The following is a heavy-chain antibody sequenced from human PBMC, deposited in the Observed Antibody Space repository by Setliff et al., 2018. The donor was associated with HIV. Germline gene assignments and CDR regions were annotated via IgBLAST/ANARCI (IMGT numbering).Heavy chain of an antibody. J-gene: IGHJ4*02. CDR3: ASAFTTNYFYFNY. CDR2: ITESGGT. V-gene: IGHV3-23*01. CDR1: GFTFTTDA. Sequence: GESLKISCAASGFTFTTDAMNWVRQAPGKGLEWVSSITESGGTYYADSVKGRFTISRDTSKNTVYLQMNSLTSEDTAIYYCASAFTTNYFYFNYWGQGTLVTSPQ. D-gene: IGHD3-3*02.